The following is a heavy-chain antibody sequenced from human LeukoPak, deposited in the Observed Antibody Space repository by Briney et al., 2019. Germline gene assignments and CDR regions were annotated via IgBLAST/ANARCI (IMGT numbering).Heavy chain of an antibody. CDR2: IRFDGSYN. D-gene: IGHD3-10*01. CDR1: RFTFSSYG. V-gene: IGHV3-30*02. CDR3: AKKLWFGELPL. Sequence: PGGSLRLSCAASRFTFSSYGMHWVRQAPGKGLEWVAFIRFDGSYNYYADSVKGRFTISRDNSKNTLYLQMNSLRAEDTAVYYCAKKLWFGELPLWGQGTLVTVSS. J-gene: IGHJ4*02.